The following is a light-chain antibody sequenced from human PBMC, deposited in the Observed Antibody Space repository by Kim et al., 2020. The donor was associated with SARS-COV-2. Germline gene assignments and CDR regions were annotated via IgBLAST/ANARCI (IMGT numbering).Light chain of an antibody. V-gene: IGKV3-20*01. CDR2: GAP. CDR1: HGVSSNY. Sequence: SRGERATVPSGANHGVSSNYLAWYQQKPGQAPRLLIYGAPSRATGIPDRFSGSGSATDFTLTITRLEPADFAVYYCQQYSSSPATFGQGTKVDIK. CDR3: QQYSSSPAT. J-gene: IGKJ1*01.